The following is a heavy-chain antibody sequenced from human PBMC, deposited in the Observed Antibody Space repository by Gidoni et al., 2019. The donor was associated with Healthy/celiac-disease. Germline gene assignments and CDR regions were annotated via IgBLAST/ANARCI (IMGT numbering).Heavy chain of an antibody. J-gene: IGHJ3*02. V-gene: IGHV3-15*01. Sequence: EVQLVESGGSLVKPGGSLRLSCAASGFTLSNAWMSWVRQAPGKRLEWVGRIKSKTDGGTTDYAATVKGRFTMSRDDSKNTLYLQMNRLKTEDTAVYYCTTEGSSWYGLIDAFDIWGQGTMVTVSS. CDR1: GFTLSNAW. CDR2: IKSKTDGGTT. CDR3: TTEGSSWYGLIDAFDI. D-gene: IGHD6-13*01.